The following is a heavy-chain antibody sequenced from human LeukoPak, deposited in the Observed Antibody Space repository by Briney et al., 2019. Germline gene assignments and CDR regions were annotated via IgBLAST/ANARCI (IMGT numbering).Heavy chain of an antibody. D-gene: IGHD6-13*01. V-gene: IGHV1-18*01. J-gene: IGHJ3*02. Sequence: RASVKVTCKTSGYTFTNYGISWLRQAPGLGLEWMGWISAYNGNTNYAQKVQGRVTMTTDTSTSTTYMELRSLRFDDTAVYYCARDQSVRLLQTSSTYFKHVFAIWGQGSMVTVSS. CDR1: GYTFTNYG. CDR2: ISAYNGNT. CDR3: ARDQSVRLLQTSSTYFKHVFAI.